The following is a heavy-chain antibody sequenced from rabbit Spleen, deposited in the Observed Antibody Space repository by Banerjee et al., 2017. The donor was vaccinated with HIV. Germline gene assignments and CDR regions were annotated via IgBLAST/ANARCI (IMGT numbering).Heavy chain of an antibody. J-gene: IGHJ2*01. CDR3: ARAHGSSSAYDAFDP. CDR1: GFTLSSSYW. D-gene: IGHD1-1*01. V-gene: IGHV1S45*01. CDR2: IYAGSSGGT. Sequence: QEQLEESGGDLVKPEGSLTLTCTASGFTLSSSYWICWVRQAPGKGLEWIGCIYAGSSGGTYYASWAKGRFTISKTSSTAVTLQMTSLTAADTATYFCARAHGSSSAYDAFDPWGQGTLVTVS.